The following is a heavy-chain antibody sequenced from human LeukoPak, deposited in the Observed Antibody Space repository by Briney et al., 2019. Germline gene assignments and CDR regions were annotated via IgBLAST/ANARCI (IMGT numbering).Heavy chain of an antibody. D-gene: IGHD3-10*01. Sequence: PGGSLRLSCAASGFTFDDYGMRWVRQAPGKGLEWVSGINWNGGSTGYADSVKGRFTISRDNAKKSLYLQMNSLRAEDTALYYCARDRVRGGSGSSGGVWGQGTLVTVSS. CDR2: INWNGGST. J-gene: IGHJ4*02. CDR1: GFTFDDYG. CDR3: ARDRVRGGSGSSGGV. V-gene: IGHV3-20*04.